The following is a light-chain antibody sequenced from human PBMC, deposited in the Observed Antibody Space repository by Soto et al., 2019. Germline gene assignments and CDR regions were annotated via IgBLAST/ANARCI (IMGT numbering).Light chain of an antibody. CDR3: QQYNNWPWT. CDR1: QSISTH. J-gene: IGKJ1*01. CDR2: AAS. V-gene: IGKV1-39*01. Sequence: DIQMTQSPSSLSASVVDRVSITCRASQSISTHLSWYQQKPGKAPKLLIYAASSLQSWVPSRFTGSGSGTDFTLTISSLQSEDFAVYYCQQYNNWPWTFGQGTKV.